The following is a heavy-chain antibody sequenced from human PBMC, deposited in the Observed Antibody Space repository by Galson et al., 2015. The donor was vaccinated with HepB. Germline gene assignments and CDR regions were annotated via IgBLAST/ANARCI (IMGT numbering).Heavy chain of an antibody. CDR3: ARVVVTALSDAFDI. J-gene: IGHJ3*02. V-gene: IGHV3-74*01. Sequence: SLRLSCAASGFTFNSYWMHWVRQAPGKGLVWVSRISSVGTRTTYADSVKGRFTISRDNAKNTLYLQMNSLRAEDTAVYYCARVVVTALSDAFDIWCQGTMVTVAS. CDR1: GFTFNSYW. CDR2: ISSVGTRT. D-gene: IGHD2-21*02.